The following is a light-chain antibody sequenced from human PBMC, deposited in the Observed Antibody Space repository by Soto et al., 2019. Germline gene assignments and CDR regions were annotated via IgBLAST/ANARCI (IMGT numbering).Light chain of an antibody. CDR1: QDIGDS. CDR2: DSL. CDR3: QQYGSLPIT. Sequence: DIPMTQSPSSLSASVGARVTISCQASQDIGDSLNWYQEKAGRTPKLLIYDSLHLEPAVPSRFSGSSSGTRFSLTISSMQPEDVATYFCQQYGSLPITFGQGTQL. J-gene: IGKJ5*01. V-gene: IGKV1-33*01.